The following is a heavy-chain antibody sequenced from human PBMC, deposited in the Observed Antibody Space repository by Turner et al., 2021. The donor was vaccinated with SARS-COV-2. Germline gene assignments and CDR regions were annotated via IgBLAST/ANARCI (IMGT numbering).Heavy chain of an antibody. Sequence: EVQLVESGGGLVQPGGSLRLSCAASGFPVSSNYMSWVRQAPGKGREWVSVIYSGGSTYYADSVKGRFTISRHNSKNTLYLQMNSLRAEDTAVYYCASSSGYSGSWYLKHWGQGTLVTVSS. J-gene: IGHJ4*02. D-gene: IGHD6-13*01. CDR1: GFPVSSNY. V-gene: IGHV3-53*04. CDR2: IYSGGST. CDR3: ASSSGYSGSWYLKH.